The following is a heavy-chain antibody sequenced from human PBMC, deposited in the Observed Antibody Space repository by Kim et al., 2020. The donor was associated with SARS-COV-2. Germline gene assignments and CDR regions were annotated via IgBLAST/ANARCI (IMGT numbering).Heavy chain of an antibody. CDR1: GFTSSDAW. CDR3: THCYYYGMDV. Sequence: GGSLRLSCTASGFTSSDAWMSWVRQAPGKGLEWVGRITTKADGGTTDYAAPVKGRFTISRDDSENTLFLQMNSLKTEDTAVYYCTHCYYYGMDVWGQGTT. V-gene: IGHV3-15*01. J-gene: IGHJ6*02. CDR2: ITTKADGGTT.